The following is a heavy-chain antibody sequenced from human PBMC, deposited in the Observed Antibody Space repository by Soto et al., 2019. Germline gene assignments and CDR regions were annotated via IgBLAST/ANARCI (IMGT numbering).Heavy chain of an antibody. CDR2: SIPMLGMS. Sequence: QVQLVQSGPEVKKPGSSVRVSCTASGGTFSSYTINWVRQVPGQGPEWMGRSIPMLGMSNYAQKFEGRGMMIADKSTNTVYMELSSLRSEDTAIYYCATKYGSGSPPFDYWGKGTLVTVSS. CDR1: GGTFSSYT. CDR3: ATKYGSGSPPFDY. D-gene: IGHD3-10*01. J-gene: IGHJ4*02. V-gene: IGHV1-69*02.